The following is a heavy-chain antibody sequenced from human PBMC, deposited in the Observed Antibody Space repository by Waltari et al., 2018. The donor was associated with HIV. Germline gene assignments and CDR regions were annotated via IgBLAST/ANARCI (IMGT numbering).Heavy chain of an antibody. J-gene: IGHJ3*02. Sequence: QLVESGGGLVKPGGSLRLSCGASGFNFSFSSYTMNWVRQAPGKGMEWVVSISRSISFIYTSESVKGRVTISRDNGKKSVDLQMNSLRPEETAVYYCAREDYSGYVGHAFDIWGQGTMVTVSS. CDR2: ISRSISFI. V-gene: IGHV3-21*02. D-gene: IGHD5-12*01. CDR3: AREDYSGYVGHAFDI. CDR1: GFNFSFSSYT.